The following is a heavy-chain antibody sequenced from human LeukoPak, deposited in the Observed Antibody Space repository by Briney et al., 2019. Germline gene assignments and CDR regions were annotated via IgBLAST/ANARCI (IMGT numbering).Heavy chain of an antibody. CDR3: AGQYSGIFGYFDY. V-gene: IGHV4-39*01. D-gene: IGHD1-26*01. J-gene: IGHJ4*02. CDR2: VYYSGST. Sequence: SETLSLTCTVSGDSFSGSSFYWGWIRQPPGKGLEWIASVYYSGSTYYNPSLKSRVITSVDTSKNQFSLKLSSVTAADTAVYYCAGQYSGIFGYFDYWGQGALVTASS. CDR1: GDSFSGSSFY.